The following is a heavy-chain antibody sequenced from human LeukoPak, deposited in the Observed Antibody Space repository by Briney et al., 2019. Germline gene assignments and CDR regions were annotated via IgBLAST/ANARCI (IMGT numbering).Heavy chain of an antibody. D-gene: IGHD6-6*01. CDR3: AKRKCRRRQLVCEAFDI. V-gene: IGHV4-59*08. Sequence: SETLSLTCTVSGGSTSSYYWSWIRQPPGKGLEWIGYIYYSGSTNYNPSLKSRVTISVDTSKNQFSLKLSSVTAADTAVYYCAKRKCRRRQLVCEAFDIWGQGTMVTVSS. CDR2: IYYSGST. J-gene: IGHJ3*02. CDR1: GGSTSSYY.